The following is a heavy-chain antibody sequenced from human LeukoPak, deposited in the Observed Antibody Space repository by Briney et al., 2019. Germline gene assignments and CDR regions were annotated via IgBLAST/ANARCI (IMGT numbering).Heavy chain of an antibody. CDR2: INPNSGGT. V-gene: IGHV1-2*02. D-gene: IGHD4-17*01. CDR3: ARDYGDYGRADFLCDY. CDR1: GYTFTSYY. Sequence: ASVKVSCKASGYTFTSYYMHWVRQAPGQGLEWMGWINPNSGGTNYAQKFQGRVTMTRDTSISTAYMELSRLRSDDTAVYYCARDYGDYGRADFLCDYWGQGTLVTVSS. J-gene: IGHJ4*02.